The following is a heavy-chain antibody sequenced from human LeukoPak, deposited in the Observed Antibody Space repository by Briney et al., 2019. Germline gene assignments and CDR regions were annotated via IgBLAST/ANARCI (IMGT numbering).Heavy chain of an antibody. CDR2: ISSSSSYI. V-gene: IGHV3-21*01. D-gene: IGHD2-15*01. Sequence: GGSLRLSCAASGFTFSSYSMNWVRQAPGKGLEWVSSISSSSSYIYYADSVKGRFTISRDNAKNSLYPQMNSLRAEDTAVYYCARDVSGYCSGGSCYWTGFDYWGQGTLVTVSS. CDR3: ARDVSGYCSGGSCYWTGFDY. CDR1: GFTFSSYS. J-gene: IGHJ4*02.